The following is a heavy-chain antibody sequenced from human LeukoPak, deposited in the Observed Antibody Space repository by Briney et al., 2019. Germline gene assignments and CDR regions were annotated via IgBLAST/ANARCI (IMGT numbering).Heavy chain of an antibody. D-gene: IGHD2-2*01. CDR1: GFTFSSYE. J-gene: IGHJ4*02. CDR3: ARGLTYCSSTSCYESGAFDY. V-gene: IGHV3-48*03. CDR2: ISSSGSTI. Sequence: GGSLRLSCAASGFTFSSYEMNWVRQAPGKGLEWVPYISSSGSTIYYADSVKGRFTISRDNAKNSLYLQMNSLRAEDTAVYYCARGLTYCSSTSCYESGAFDYWGQGTLVTVSS.